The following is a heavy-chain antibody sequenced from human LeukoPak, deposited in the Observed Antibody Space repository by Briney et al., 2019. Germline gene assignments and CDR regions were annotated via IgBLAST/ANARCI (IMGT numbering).Heavy chain of an antibody. V-gene: IGHV1-8*01. D-gene: IGHD4-23*01. CDR3: ARDAGGDDAFDI. J-gene: IGHJ3*02. CDR1: GYTFTSYD. Sequence: ASVKVSCKASGYTFTSYDIDWVRQATGQGLEWMGWMNPNSGNTGYAQKFQGRVTMTRNTSISTAYMELSSLRSEDTAVYYCARDAGGDDAFDIWGQGTMVTVSS. CDR2: MNPNSGNT.